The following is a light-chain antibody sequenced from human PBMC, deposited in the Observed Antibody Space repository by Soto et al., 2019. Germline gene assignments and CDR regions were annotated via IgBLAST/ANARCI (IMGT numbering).Light chain of an antibody. CDR1: QGIRND. CDR2: AAS. J-gene: IGKJ1*01. V-gene: IGKV1-6*01. CDR3: LQDYNYPPT. Sequence: AIQMTQSPSSLSASVGDRVTITCRASQGIRNDLGWYQQKPGKAPKLLIYAASSLQSGDPSRFSGSGSGTDFTLTIISLQTEDFATYYCLQDYNYPPTFGQGTKVDIK.